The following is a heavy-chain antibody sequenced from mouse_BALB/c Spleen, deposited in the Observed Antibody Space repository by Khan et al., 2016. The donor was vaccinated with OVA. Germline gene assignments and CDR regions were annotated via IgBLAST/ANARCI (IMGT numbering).Heavy chain of an antibody. CDR1: GYSITSDYA. D-gene: IGHD1-1*01. J-gene: IGHJ2*01. CDR3: ARSVNITTVVATDFDY. V-gene: IGHV3-2*02. Sequence: QLEESGPGLVKPSQSLSLTCTVTGYSITSDYAWNWIRQFPGNKLEWMGYISYSGRTSYNPSLKSRISITRDTSKHQFFLQLNSVTTEDTATYYCARSVNITTVVATDFDYWGQGTTLTVSS. CDR2: ISYSGRT.